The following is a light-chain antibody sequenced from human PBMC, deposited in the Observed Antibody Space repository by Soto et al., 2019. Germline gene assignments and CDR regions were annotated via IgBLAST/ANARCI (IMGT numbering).Light chain of an antibody. Sequence: IVLTQSPGTLSLSPGERGALSCRASQCFXSNYGAGYQQKPGQAPRLLTSGASNSARGTPDSFRGSGSGTDFTPTSTRLEHEESVVYYCQQYGRATCTFGQGTKVDIK. J-gene: IGKJ1*01. CDR2: GAS. CDR1: QCFXSNY. V-gene: IGKV3-20*01. CDR3: QQYGRATCT.